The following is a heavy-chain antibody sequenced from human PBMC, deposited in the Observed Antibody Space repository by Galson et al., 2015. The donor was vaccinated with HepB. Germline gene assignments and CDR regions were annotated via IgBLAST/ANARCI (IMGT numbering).Heavy chain of an antibody. J-gene: IGHJ3*02. CDR3: ASGYSSSWYPTGGFDI. Sequence: SLRLSCAASGFTVSSNYMSWVRLAPGKGLEWVSVIYSGGSTYYADSVKGRFTISRDNSKNTLYLQMNSLRAEDTAVYYCASGYSSSWYPTGGFDIWGQGTMVTVSS. CDR1: GFTVSSNY. CDR2: IYSGGST. D-gene: IGHD6-13*01. V-gene: IGHV3-53*01.